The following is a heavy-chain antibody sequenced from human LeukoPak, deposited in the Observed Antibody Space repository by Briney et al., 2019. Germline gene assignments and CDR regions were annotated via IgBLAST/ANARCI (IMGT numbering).Heavy chain of an antibody. V-gene: IGHV3-53*01. CDR2: TNTGGGR. CDR3: AKAHVPTMIRGVVSSD. Sequence: VTNTGGGRYYADSVRGRFTISRDYSKDTLFLQMNSLRAEDTALYYCAKAHVPTMIRGVVSSDWGQGTLVTVSS. D-gene: IGHD3-10*01. J-gene: IGHJ4*02.